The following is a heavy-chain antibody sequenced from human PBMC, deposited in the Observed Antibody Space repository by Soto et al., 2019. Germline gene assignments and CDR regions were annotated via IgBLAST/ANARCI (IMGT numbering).Heavy chain of an antibody. D-gene: IGHD3-9*01. Sequence: QVQLVESGGGVVQPGRSLRLSCAASGFSFSSYGMHWVRQAPGKGLEWVAMISYDGTDEYYADSVKGRFTISRDNSKNAVYLQMNSLRAEDTAMCYSVKQEFDFNDRVDYWGQGTLVTVSS. V-gene: IGHV3-30*18. J-gene: IGHJ4*02. CDR1: GFSFSSYG. CDR2: ISYDGTDE. CDR3: VKQEFDFNDRVDY.